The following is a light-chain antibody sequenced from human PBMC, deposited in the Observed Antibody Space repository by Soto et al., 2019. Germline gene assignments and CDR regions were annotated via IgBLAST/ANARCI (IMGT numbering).Light chain of an antibody. CDR3: SSYAGSNKSVV. Sequence: QSALTQPPSASGSPGQSVTISCTGTSSDVGGYNYVSWYQQHPGKAPKLMIYEVSKRPSGLPDRFSGSKSGNTASLTVSGLQAEDEADYYCSSYAGSNKSVVFGGGTKLTVL. CDR2: EVS. V-gene: IGLV2-8*01. CDR1: SSDVGGYNY. J-gene: IGLJ2*01.